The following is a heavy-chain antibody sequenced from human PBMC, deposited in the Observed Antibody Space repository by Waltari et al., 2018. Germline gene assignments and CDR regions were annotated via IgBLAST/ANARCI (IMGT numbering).Heavy chain of an antibody. CDR3: ARSSGSGTYTSIDY. Sequence: EVQLVESEGGLVQPGKSLRLSCATSGFTFDNYAMNWVRQPPGKGLEWVSDISWNSGSIGYADYVKGRFTISRDNAKNSLYLQMSSVRAEDTAFYYCARSSGSGTYTSIDYWGQGTLVTVSS. CDR2: ISWNSGSI. CDR1: GFTFDNYA. D-gene: IGHD3-10*01. J-gene: IGHJ4*02. V-gene: IGHV3-9*01.